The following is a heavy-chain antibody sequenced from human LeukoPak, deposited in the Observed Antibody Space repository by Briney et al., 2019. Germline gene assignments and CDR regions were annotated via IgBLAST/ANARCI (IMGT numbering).Heavy chain of an antibody. CDR3: ARERDDFWSGYYPPGRYFQH. D-gene: IGHD3-3*01. CDR2: ISYDGSNK. J-gene: IGHJ1*01. CDR1: GFTFSSYA. Sequence: SGGSLRLSCAASGFTFSSYAMHWVRQAPGKGLEWVAVISYDGSNKYYADSVKGRFTISRDNSKNTLYLQMNSLRAEDTAVYYCARERDDFWSGYYPPGRYFQHWGQGTLVTVSS. V-gene: IGHV3-30-3*01.